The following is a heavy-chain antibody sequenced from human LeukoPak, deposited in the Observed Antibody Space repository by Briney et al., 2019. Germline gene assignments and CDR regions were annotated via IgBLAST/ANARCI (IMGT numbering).Heavy chain of an antibody. CDR3: ASHRDILTGYPPID. CDR2: IDHSGST. CDR1: GGSFSGYY. D-gene: IGHD3-9*01. Sequence: SETLSLTCAVYGGSFSGYYWSWIRQPPGKGLEWIGEIDHSGSTNYNPSLKSRVTISVDTSKNQFSLKLSSVTAADTAVYYCASHRDILTGYPPIDWGQGTLVTASS. V-gene: IGHV4-34*01. J-gene: IGHJ4*02.